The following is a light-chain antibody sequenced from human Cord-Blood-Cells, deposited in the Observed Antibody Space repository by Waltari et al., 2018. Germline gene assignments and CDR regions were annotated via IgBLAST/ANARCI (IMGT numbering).Light chain of an antibody. Sequence: SYELPQPPSVSVHPGQTARITCSGDALPKQYAYWYQQKPGQAPVLVIYKDRERPSGIPERFSGSSSGTTVTLTISGVQAEDEADYYCQSADSSGTWVFGGGTKLTVL. CDR3: QSADSSGTWV. CDR2: KDR. CDR1: ALPKQY. J-gene: IGLJ3*02. V-gene: IGLV3-25*03.